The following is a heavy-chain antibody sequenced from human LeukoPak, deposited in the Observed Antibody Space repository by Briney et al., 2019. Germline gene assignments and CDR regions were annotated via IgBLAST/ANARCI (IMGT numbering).Heavy chain of an antibody. CDR2: ISYDGSNK. D-gene: IGHD2-2*01. CDR1: GFTFSSYA. J-gene: IGHJ4*02. CDR3: ARVRDIVVVPAAPPDY. V-gene: IGHV3-30-3*01. Sequence: GGSLRLSCAASGFTFSSYAMHWVRQAPGKGLEWVAVISYDGSNKYYADSVKGRFTISRDNSKNTLYLQMNSLRAEDTAVYYCARVRDIVVVPAAPPDYWGQGTLVTVSS.